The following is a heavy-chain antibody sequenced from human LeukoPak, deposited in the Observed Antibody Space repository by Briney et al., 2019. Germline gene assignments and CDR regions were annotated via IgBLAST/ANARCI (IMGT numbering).Heavy chain of an antibody. J-gene: IGHJ5*02. D-gene: IGHD2-2*01. CDR2: ISDSGST. CDR3: AKLISGFCSRTSCLNWFDP. Sequence: GGSLRLSCAASGFTFSSYAMSWVRQAPGKGLEWVSTISDSGSTYYADSVKGRFTISRDNSKNTLYMQMNSLRAEDTAAYYCAKLISGFCSRTSCLNWFDPWGQGTLVTVSS. V-gene: IGHV3-23*01. CDR1: GFTFSSYA.